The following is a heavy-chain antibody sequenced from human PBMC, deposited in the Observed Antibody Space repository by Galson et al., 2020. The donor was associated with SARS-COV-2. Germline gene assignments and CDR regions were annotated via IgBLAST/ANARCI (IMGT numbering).Heavy chain of an antibody. CDR1: GFTFSGYG. D-gene: IGHD4-17*01. CDR3: AKDPTYYGGNSDGFFQH. Sequence: QARRSLRLSCAASGFTFSGYGMHWVRQAPGKGLEWVAVISYDGSNKYYADSVKGRFTISRDTSKNTLYLQMNTLRAEDTAVYYCAKDPTYYGGNSDGFFQHWGQDTLVTVSS. J-gene: IGHJ1*01. CDR2: ISYDGSNK. V-gene: IGHV3-30*18.